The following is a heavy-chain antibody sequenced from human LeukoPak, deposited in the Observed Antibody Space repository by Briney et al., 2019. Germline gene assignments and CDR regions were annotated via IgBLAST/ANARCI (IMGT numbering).Heavy chain of an antibody. J-gene: IGHJ4*02. Sequence: PGGSLRLSCAASGFTVSSNYMSWVRQAPGKGLEWVSGISWNSGSIGYADSVKGRFTISRDNAKNSLYLQMNSLRAEDMALYYCAKGVSGVDKGDYFDYWGQGTLVTVSS. CDR1: GFTVSSNY. CDR3: AKGVSGVDKGDYFDY. CDR2: ISWNSGSI. D-gene: IGHD3-16*01. V-gene: IGHV3-9*03.